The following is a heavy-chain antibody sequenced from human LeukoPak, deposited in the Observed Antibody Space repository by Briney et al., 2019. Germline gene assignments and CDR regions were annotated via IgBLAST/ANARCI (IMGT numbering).Heavy chain of an antibody. CDR3: ARVSSSSWYGYYFDY. D-gene: IGHD6-13*01. CDR1: GFTFSSYW. CDR2: IKQDGSEK. V-gene: IGHV3-7*01. Sequence: PGGSLRLSCAASGFTFSSYWMSWVRQAPGKGLEWVANIKQDGSEKYYVDSVKGRFTISRDNAKNSLYLQMNSLRAEDTAVYYCARVSSSSWYGYYFDYWGQGTLVTVSS. J-gene: IGHJ4*02.